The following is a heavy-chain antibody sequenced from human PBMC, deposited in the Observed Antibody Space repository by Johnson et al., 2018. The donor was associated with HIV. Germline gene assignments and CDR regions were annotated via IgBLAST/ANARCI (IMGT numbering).Heavy chain of an antibody. CDR2: IKQDGSEK. V-gene: IGHV3-7*05. J-gene: IGHJ3*02. CDR1: GFTFSSYW. Sequence: VQLVESGGGLVQPGGSLRLSCAASGFTFSSYWMSWVRQAPGKGLEWVANIKQDGSEKYFVDSVKGRFTISRDNAKNSLYPQMNSLRAEDTAVYYCARDLFVLYVPGDAFDIWGQGTMVTVSS. CDR3: ARDLFVLYVPGDAFDI. D-gene: IGHD3-16*01.